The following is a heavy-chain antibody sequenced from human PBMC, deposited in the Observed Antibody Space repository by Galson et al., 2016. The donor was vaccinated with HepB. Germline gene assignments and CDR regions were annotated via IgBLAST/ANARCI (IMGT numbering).Heavy chain of an antibody. Sequence: SLRLSCAASGFTFSRYAMHWVRQAPGKGLEWVAVISKTGDTTFYGDSVKGRFTISRDNSKNTVDLQIHSLRSEDAAVYFCARDFKLGAPDYMDVWGKGTTVTVS. D-gene: IGHD1-26*01. CDR3: ARDFKLGAPDYMDV. CDR1: GFTFSRYA. J-gene: IGHJ6*03. CDR2: ISKTGDTT. V-gene: IGHV3-30-3*01.